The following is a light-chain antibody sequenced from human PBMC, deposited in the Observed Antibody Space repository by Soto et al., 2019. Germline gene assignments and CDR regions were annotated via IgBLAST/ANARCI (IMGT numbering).Light chain of an antibody. J-gene: IGKJ4*01. Sequence: EIVMTQSPATLSVSPGERATLSCRASQSVSSNLAWYQQKPGQAPRLLIYGASTRCTGIPARFSGSGSGTEYTLTHSSLQSEDFEVCYCQQYYKWDTLTFGGGTKVEVK. CDR2: GAS. V-gene: IGKV3-15*01. CDR3: QQYYKWDTLT. CDR1: QSVSSN.